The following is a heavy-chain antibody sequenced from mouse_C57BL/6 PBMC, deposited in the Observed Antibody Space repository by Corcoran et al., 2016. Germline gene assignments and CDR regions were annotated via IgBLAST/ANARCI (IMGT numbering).Heavy chain of an antibody. D-gene: IGHD2-4*01. J-gene: IGHJ4*01. Sequence: QIQLVQSGPELKKPGETVKISCKASGYTFTTYGMSWVKQAPGKGLKWMGWINTYSGVPTYADDFKGRFAFSLETSASTAYLQINNLKNEDTATYFCARTLLRRAAMDYWGQGTSVTVSS. CDR2: INTYSGVP. CDR1: GYTFTTYG. V-gene: IGHV9-3*01. CDR3: ARTLLRRAAMDY.